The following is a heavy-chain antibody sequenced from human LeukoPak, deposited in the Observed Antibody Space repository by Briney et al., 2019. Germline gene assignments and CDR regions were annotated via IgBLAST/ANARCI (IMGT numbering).Heavy chain of an antibody. CDR1: GGSFSGYY. D-gene: IGHD3-3*01. Sequence: SETLSLTCAVYGGSFSGYYWSWLRQPPGKGLEWIGEINHSGSTNYNPSLKSRVTISVDTSKNQFSLKLSSVTAADTAVYYCARHVSDTIFGVVLWFDPWGQGTLVTVSS. CDR2: INHSGST. J-gene: IGHJ5*02. CDR3: ARHVSDTIFGVVLWFDP. V-gene: IGHV4-34*01.